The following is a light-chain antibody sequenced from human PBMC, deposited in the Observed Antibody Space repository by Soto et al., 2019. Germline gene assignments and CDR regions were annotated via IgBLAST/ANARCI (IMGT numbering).Light chain of an antibody. J-gene: IGLJ2*01. CDR3: SSYTTINTLI. CDR1: SSDVGGYNY. V-gene: IGLV2-14*01. CDR2: EVN. Sequence: QPVLTQPASVSGSPGQSTTISCTGTSSDVGGYNYVSWYQQHPGKAPKLMIYEVNFRPSGVSNRFSGSKSANTASLTISGLQAEDEADYYCSSYTTINTLIFGGGTKVTVL.